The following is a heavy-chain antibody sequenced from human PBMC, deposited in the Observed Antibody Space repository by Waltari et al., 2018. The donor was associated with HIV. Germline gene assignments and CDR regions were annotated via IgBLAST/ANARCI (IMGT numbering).Heavy chain of an antibody. CDR2: VNPYSGNT. J-gene: IGHJ4*02. V-gene: IGHV1-8*02. D-gene: IGHD2-15*01. Sequence: QVQLVQSGAEVRKPGASVKVSCTASGYTFTSCDVNWVRPAPGQGLEWMGLVNPYSGNTGYAKNFQGRVTMTRNTSISTAYMGLSGLRSEDTAVYYCARGAPGHYCSGGNCPYFDYWGQGSLVTVSS. CDR1: GYTFTSCD. CDR3: ARGAPGHYCSGGNCPYFDY.